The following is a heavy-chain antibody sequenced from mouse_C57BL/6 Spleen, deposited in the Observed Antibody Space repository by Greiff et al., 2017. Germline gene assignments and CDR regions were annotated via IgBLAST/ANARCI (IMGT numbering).Heavy chain of an antibody. D-gene: IGHD2-3*01. V-gene: IGHV5-6*01. CDR2: ISSGGSYT. CDR3: ARHDGDGYYVDY. CDR1: GFTFSSYG. J-gene: IGHJ2*01. Sequence: EVMLVESGGDLVKPGGSLKLSCAASGFTFSSYGMSWVRQTPDKRLEWVATISSGGSYTYYPDSVKGRFTISRDNAKNTLYLQMSSLKSEDTAMYYCARHDGDGYYVDYWGQGTTLTVSS.